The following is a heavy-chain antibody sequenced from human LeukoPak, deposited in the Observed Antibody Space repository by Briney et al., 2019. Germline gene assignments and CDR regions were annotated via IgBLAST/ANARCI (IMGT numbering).Heavy chain of an antibody. D-gene: IGHD3-22*01. CDR2: IYYSGNT. CDR1: GGSISSGSYY. J-gene: IGHJ4*02. Sequence: SETLSLTCTVSGGSISSGSYYWGWIHQPPGKGLEWIGSIYYSGNTYYNPSLKSRVTISLDTSKNQFSLKLSSVTAADTAVYYCARDPYLTYYYDSSGYYAPPLWGQGTLVTVSS. V-gene: IGHV4-39*07. CDR3: ARDPYLTYYYDSSGYYAPPL.